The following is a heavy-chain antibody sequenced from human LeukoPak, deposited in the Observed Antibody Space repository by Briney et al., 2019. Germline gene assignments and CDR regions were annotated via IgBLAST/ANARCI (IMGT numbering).Heavy chain of an antibody. D-gene: IGHD2-21*01. J-gene: IGHJ4*02. CDR3: ARDSHSHVY. CDR1: GFIFSRDS. CDR2: ISSSGSTI. Sequence: GGSLRLSCAASGFIFSRDSMNWVRQAPGKGLEWVSYISSSGSTIYYADSVKGRFTISRDNAKNSLYLQMNSLRAEDTAVYYCARDSHSHVYWGQGTLVTVSS. V-gene: IGHV3-48*04.